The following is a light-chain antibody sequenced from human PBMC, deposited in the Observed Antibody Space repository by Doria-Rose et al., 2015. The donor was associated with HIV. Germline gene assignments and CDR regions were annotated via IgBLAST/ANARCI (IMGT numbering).Light chain of an antibody. J-gene: IGKJ5*01. Sequence: TQSPETLSVSPGESATLSCRASQSVGTDLAWYQHKPGQAPRLLIWGASTRATGIPARFSGSRSGTEFTLTISSLQSEDFAIYFCHQYNNWPTFGQGTRLDIK. V-gene: IGKV3-15*01. CDR3: HQYNNWPT. CDR1: QSVGTD. CDR2: GAS.